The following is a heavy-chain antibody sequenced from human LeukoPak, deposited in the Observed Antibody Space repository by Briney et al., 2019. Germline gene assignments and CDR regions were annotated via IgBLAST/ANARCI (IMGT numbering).Heavy chain of an antibody. D-gene: IGHD2-2*01. CDR2: IIPILGIA. J-gene: IGHJ4*02. CDR3: ATIVVVPAAHYYFDY. Sequence: SVKVSCKASGGTFSSYAISWVRQAPGQGLEWMGRIIPILGIANYAQKFQGRVTITADKSTSTAYMELSSLRSEDTAVYYCATIVVVPAAHYYFDYWGQGTLVTVSS. CDR1: GGTFSSYA. V-gene: IGHV1-69*04.